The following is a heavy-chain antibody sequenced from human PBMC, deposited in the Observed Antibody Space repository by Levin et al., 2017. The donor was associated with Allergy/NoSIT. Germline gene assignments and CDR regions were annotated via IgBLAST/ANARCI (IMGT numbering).Heavy chain of an antibody. CDR3: ARDPTGTTDSDAFDI. V-gene: IGHV1-18*01. D-gene: IGHD1-7*01. Sequence: ASVKVSCKASGYTFTSYGISWVRQAPGQGLEWMGWISAYNGNTNYAQKLQGRVTMTTDTSTSTAYMELRSLRSDDTAVYYCARDPTGTTDSDAFDIWGQGTMVTVSS. CDR1: GYTFTSYG. J-gene: IGHJ3*02. CDR2: ISAYNGNT.